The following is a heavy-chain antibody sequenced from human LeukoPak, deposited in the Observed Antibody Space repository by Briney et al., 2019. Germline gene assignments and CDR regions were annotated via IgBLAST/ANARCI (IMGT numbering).Heavy chain of an antibody. CDR1: GYTFIGYY. CDR2: INPNSGGT. J-gene: IGHJ4*02. CDR3: ARSLTTVVTQLGY. Sequence: ASVKVSCKASGYTFIGYYIHWVRQAPGQGLEWMGWINPNSGGTNYAQKFQGRVTMTRDTSISTAYMELSRLRSDDTAVYYCARSLTTVVTQLGYWGQGTLVTVSS. V-gene: IGHV1-2*02. D-gene: IGHD4-23*01.